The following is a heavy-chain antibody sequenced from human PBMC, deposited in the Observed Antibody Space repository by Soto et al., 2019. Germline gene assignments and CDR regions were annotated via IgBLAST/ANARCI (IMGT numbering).Heavy chain of an antibody. Sequence: QVQLQESGPGLVKPSQTLSLTCTVSGGSISSGDYYWRWIRQPPGKGLEWIGYIYYSGSPYYNPSLKSRVTISVARSKNQGSLKLSAVTAADTAVYYCARYCGGDCYSIDYWGQGTLVTFSS. D-gene: IGHD2-21*02. V-gene: IGHV4-30-4*01. CDR2: IYYSGSP. J-gene: IGHJ4*02. CDR1: GGSISSGDYY. CDR3: ARYCGGDCYSIDY.